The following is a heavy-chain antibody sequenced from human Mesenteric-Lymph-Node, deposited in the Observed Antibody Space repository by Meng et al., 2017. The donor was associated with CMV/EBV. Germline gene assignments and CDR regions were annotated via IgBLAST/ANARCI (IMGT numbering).Heavy chain of an antibody. Sequence: GESLKISCAASGFTVSSNYMTWVRQAPGKGLEWVSVIYSGGSTYYADSVKGRFTISRDNAKKSLYLQMNSLRAEDTAVYYCARDSFRFLDYWGQGTLVTVSS. D-gene: IGHD3-3*01. CDR3: ARDSFRFLDY. CDR1: GFTVSSNY. V-gene: IGHV3-66*01. J-gene: IGHJ4*02. CDR2: IYSGGST.